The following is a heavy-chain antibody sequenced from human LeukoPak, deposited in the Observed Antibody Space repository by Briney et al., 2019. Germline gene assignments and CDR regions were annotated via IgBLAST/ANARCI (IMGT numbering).Heavy chain of an antibody. J-gene: IGHJ6*03. CDR1: GGSFSGSY. CDR3: ARTTEGGYTYDYFYYYYMDV. CDR2: NNQYGST. D-gene: IGHD5-18*01. V-gene: IGHV4-34*01. Sequence: SETLSLTCAFYGGSFSGSYWSWIRQPPGKGLEWIGENNQYGSTNYNPSLKSRVTISVDTSKNQFSLKLSSVTAADTAVYFCARTTEGGYTYDYFYYYYMDVWGKGTTVTISS.